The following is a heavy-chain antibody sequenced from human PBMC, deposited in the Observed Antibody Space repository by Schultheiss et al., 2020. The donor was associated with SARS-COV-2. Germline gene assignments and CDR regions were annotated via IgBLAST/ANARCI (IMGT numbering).Heavy chain of an antibody. V-gene: IGHV4-59*12. Sequence: SQTLSLTCTVSGGSISSYYWSWIRQPPGKGLEWIGYIYYSGSTYYNPSLKSRVTISVDTSKNQFSLKMSSVTAADTAVYYCASSPSSGYYRLYFQHWGQGTLVTVSS. D-gene: IGHD3-22*01. CDR2: IYYSGST. CDR3: ASSPSSGYYRLYFQH. CDR1: GGSISSYY. J-gene: IGHJ1*01.